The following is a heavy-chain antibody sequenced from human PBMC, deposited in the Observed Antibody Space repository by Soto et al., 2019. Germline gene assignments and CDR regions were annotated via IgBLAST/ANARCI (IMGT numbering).Heavy chain of an antibody. Sequence: EVQLVESGGGLVKPGGSLRLSCAASGFNIKTYSMIWIRQAPGKGLEWVSAISSSGSHIYYADAVKGRFTISRDNANNAVFLQMNSLRAEDTGVYYCTREESASSSWHDYWGQGTLVTVSS. D-gene: IGHD6-19*01. CDR3: TREESASSSWHDY. J-gene: IGHJ4*02. CDR1: GFNIKTYS. V-gene: IGHV3-21*03. CDR2: ISSSGSHI.